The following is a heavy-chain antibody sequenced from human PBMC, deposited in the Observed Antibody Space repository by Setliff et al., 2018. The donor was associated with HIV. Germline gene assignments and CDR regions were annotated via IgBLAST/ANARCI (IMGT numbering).Heavy chain of an antibody. D-gene: IGHD3-3*01. V-gene: IGHV4-61*09. CDR3: ARAKTIGVSAVFFDP. CDR2: IYVGGSV. Sequence: PSETLSLTCTVSGGIISSDSFFWSWIRQPAGKGPELIGHIYVGGSVIYNPSLASRVTISMVPSKNQFSLDLSSVTAADTAKYYCARAKTIGVSAVFFDPWGQGRPVTVSS. J-gene: IGHJ5*02. CDR1: GGIISSDSFF.